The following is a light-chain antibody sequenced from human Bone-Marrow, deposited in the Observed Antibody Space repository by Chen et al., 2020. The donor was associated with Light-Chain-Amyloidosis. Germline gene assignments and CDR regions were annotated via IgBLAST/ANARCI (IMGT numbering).Light chain of an antibody. V-gene: IGLV3-21*02. Sequence: SYVLTQPSSVSVAPGQTATIACGGNNIGSTSVHWYQQTPGQAPLLVVYDDSDRPSGIPERLSDSDSGNTATLTISRVEAGDESDYCCQMCDRSSDRPMFGGGTKLPVL. J-gene: IGLJ3*02. CDR2: DDS. CDR3: QMCDRSSDRPM. CDR1: NIGSTS.